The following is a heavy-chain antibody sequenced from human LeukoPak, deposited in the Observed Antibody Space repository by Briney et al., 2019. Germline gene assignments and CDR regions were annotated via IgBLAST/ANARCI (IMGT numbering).Heavy chain of an antibody. CDR1: GGSSSDYY. Sequence: SETLSLTCAVYGGSSSDYYWSWIRQPPGKGLEWIGEINHSGTTNYNPSFKSRATISVDTSKSHFSLDLRSVTAADTAVYYCARGLRRITMVRGVITGPKFDPWGQGTLVTVSS. CDR3: ARGLRRITMVRGVITGPKFDP. J-gene: IGHJ5*02. V-gene: IGHV4-34*01. CDR2: INHSGTT. D-gene: IGHD3-10*01.